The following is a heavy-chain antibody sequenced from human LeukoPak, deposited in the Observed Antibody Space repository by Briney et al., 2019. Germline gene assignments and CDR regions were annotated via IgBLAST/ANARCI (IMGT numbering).Heavy chain of an antibody. Sequence: GGSLRLSCAASGFTFRNYAVVWVRQAPGKGLEGVSAITGSGGTSYYADSVRGRFTIYRDKSKNTLYLQMNSLRGEDTAVYYCGKDPNGDYVGAFDFQRWGQGTLVTVSS. J-gene: IGHJ1*01. CDR2: ITGSGGTS. V-gene: IGHV3-23*01. CDR1: GFTFRNYA. D-gene: IGHD4-17*01. CDR3: GKDPNGDYVGAFDFQR.